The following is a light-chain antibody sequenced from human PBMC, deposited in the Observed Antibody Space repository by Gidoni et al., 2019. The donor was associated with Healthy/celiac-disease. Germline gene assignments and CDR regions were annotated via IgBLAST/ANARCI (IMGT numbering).Light chain of an antibody. CDR1: QSVSSY. CDR2: DAS. CDR3: QQRSNWPPEDT. Sequence: EIVLTQSPATLSLSPGERATRSCRASQSVSSYLDWYQQKPGHAPRLLIYDASNRATGIPARFSGSGSGTDFTLTISSLEPEDFAVYYCQQRSNWPPEDTFXXXTKLEIK. V-gene: IGKV3-11*01. J-gene: IGKJ2*01.